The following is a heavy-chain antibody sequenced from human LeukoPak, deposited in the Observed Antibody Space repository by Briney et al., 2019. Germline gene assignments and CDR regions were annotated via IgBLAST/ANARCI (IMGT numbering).Heavy chain of an antibody. D-gene: IGHD1-20*01. Sequence: SETLSLTCTVSDGSISSSSYYWGWIRQPPGKGLEWIGSIYYSGSTYYNPSLKSRVTISVDTSKNQFSLKLSSVTAADTAVYYCARLEGITAFDYWGQGTLVTVSS. CDR3: ARLEGITAFDY. CDR1: DGSISSSSYY. CDR2: IYYSGST. V-gene: IGHV4-39*01. J-gene: IGHJ4*02.